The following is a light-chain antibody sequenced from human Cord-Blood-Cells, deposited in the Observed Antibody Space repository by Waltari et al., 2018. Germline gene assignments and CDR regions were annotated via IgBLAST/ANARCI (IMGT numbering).Light chain of an antibody. J-gene: IGLJ2*01. CDR1: SSNIGSHY. CDR2: RNN. CDR3: AAWDDSLSVV. V-gene: IGLV1-47*01. Sequence: QSVLTPPPSASGTPGHRVTISCSGSSSNIGSHYVYWYQQLPGTAPKLHIYRNNQRPSGVPDRFSGSKSGTSASLAISGLRSEDEADYYCAAWDDSLSVVFGGGTKLTVL.